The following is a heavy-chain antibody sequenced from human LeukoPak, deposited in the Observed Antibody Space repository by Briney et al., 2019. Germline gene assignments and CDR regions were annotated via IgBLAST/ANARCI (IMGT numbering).Heavy chain of an antibody. V-gene: IGHV4-39*01. J-gene: IGHJ4*02. Sequence: KPSETLSLTCTVSGGSISSSNYYWDWIRQPPGKGLEWIGSIYYSGNTYYNPSLKSRVTISVDTSKNQFSLKLNSVTAADTAVYYCARRGYCSGGSCYVSYWGQGTLVTVSS. CDR3: ARRGYCSGGSCYVSY. D-gene: IGHD2-15*01. CDR2: IYYSGNT. CDR1: GGSISSSNYY.